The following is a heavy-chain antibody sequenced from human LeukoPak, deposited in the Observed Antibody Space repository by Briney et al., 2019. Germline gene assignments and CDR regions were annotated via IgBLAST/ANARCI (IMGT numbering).Heavy chain of an antibody. D-gene: IGHD5-24*01. CDR2: IYYSGST. J-gene: IGHJ4*02. CDR1: GGSISSGDYY. Sequence: SETLSLTCTVSGGSISSGDYYWSWIRQPPGKGLEWIGYIYYSGSTYYNPSLKSRVTISVDTSKNQFSLKLSSVTAADTAVYYCARALDRDGYNYGAGPFDYWGQGTLVTVSS. V-gene: IGHV4-30-4*01. CDR3: ARALDRDGYNYGAGPFDY.